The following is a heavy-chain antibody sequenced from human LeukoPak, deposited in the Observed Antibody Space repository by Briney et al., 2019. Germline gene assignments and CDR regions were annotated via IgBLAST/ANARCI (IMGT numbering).Heavy chain of an antibody. D-gene: IGHD3-3*02. V-gene: IGHV3-30-3*01. CDR1: GVIFNNFA. CDR3: AKEDGSLLAFDY. J-gene: IGHJ4*02. CDR2: VSYDGSNK. Sequence: GGSLRLSCVASGVIFNNFAFHWVRQAPGKGLEWVAAVSYDGSNKYYADSVRGRLTISRDNSKNTLYLQMNSLRAEDTAVYYCAKEDGSLLAFDYWGQGTLVTVSS.